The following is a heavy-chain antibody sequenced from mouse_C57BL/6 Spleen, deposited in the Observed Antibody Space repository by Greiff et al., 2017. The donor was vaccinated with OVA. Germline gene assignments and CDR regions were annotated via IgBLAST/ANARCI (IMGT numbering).Heavy chain of an antibody. Sequence: VQLLQSGAELVKPGASVKISCKASGYAFSSYWMNWVKQRPGKGLEWIGQIYPGDGDTNYNGKFKGKATLTADKSSSTAYMQLSSLTSDDSAVYFCARNYYGSSTWFAYWGQGTLVTVSA. V-gene: IGHV1-80*01. CDR3: ARNYYGSSTWFAY. D-gene: IGHD1-1*01. CDR2: IYPGDGDT. J-gene: IGHJ3*01. CDR1: GYAFSSYW.